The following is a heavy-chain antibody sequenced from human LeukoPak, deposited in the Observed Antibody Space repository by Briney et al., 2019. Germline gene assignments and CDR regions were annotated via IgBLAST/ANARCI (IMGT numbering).Heavy chain of an antibody. J-gene: IGHJ4*02. CDR1: GFTFSNFG. Sequence: PGGSLRLSCAASGFTFSNFGMHWVRQAPGKGLEWMAVISYDGKVTYYADSVKGRFTISRDNSKNTLYLQMNSLRAEDTAVYYCARELVVGLSYYFDYWGQGTLVTVSS. D-gene: IGHD2-15*01. CDR2: ISYDGKVT. V-gene: IGHV3-30*03. CDR3: ARELVVGLSYYFDY.